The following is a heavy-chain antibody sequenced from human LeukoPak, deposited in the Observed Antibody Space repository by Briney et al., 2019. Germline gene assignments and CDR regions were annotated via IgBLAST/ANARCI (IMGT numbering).Heavy chain of an antibody. CDR1: GFTFNNYA. J-gene: IGHJ4*02. Sequence: GGSLRLSCAASGFTFNNYAMSWVRRAPGKGLEWLSYISGNGNTIYYADSVKGRFTISRDNAKNSLYLQMNSLRAEDTAVYYCARGSLVHYYGSGSYRIRAGFDSWGQGTLVTVSS. CDR2: ISGNGNTI. D-gene: IGHD3-10*01. V-gene: IGHV3-48*03. CDR3: ARGSLVHYYGSGSYRIRAGFDS.